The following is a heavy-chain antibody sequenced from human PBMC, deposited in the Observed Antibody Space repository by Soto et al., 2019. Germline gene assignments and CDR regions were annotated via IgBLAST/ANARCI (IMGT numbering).Heavy chain of an antibody. CDR3: FFFQAEDGIRAPCTVSAFLLNRSSDL. CDR2: IYSGGST. D-gene: IGHD1-26*01. V-gene: IGHV3-53*01. J-gene: IGHJ2*01. Sequence: KGLEWVSVIYSGGSTYYADSVKGRFTISRDNSKNTLYLQMNSLRAEDTAVYYCFFFQAEDGIRAPCTVSAFLLNRSSDL.